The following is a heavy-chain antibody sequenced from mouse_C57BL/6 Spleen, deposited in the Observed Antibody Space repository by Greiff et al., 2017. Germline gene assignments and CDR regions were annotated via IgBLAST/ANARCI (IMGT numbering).Heavy chain of an antibody. CDR3: AREGFTTGFAY. CDR1: GYSITSGYY. V-gene: IGHV3-6*01. D-gene: IGHD1-1*01. J-gene: IGHJ3*01. Sequence: EVKLQESGPGLVKPSQSLSLTCSVTGYSITSGYYWNWIRQFPGNKLELMGYISYDGSNNYNPSLKNRISITRDTSKNQFFLKLNSVTTEDTATYYCAREGFTTGFAYWGQGTLVTVSA. CDR2: ISYDGSN.